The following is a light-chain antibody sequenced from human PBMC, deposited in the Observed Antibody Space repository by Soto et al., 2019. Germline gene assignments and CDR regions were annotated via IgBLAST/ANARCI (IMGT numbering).Light chain of an antibody. CDR3: VQGTHWPPFT. CDR1: QIFVYSDGNTY. J-gene: IGKJ2*01. Sequence: VVMTQSPLSLPVTLGQAASISCRSSQIFVYSDGNTYLNWIQHRPGHSPRRLINRVSNRDSGVPDRFSGSESGTNFTLKISRVEAEDVGVYYCVQGTHWPPFTFGQGTKLEIK. CDR2: RVS. V-gene: IGKV2-30*01.